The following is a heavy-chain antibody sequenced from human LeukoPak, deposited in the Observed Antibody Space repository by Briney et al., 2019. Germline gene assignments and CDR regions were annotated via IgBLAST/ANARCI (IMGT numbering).Heavy chain of an antibody. V-gene: IGHV1-18*01. CDR3: ARATYYYDSSGYYHPGYFDY. CDR2: ISDYNGNT. Sequence: GASVKVSCKASVYTFTSYGISWVRPAPGQGLEWMGWISDYNGNTNYAQKLQGRVTMTTDTSTSTAYMELRSLRSDDTAVYYCARATYYYDSSGYYHPGYFDYWGQGTLVTVSS. J-gene: IGHJ4*02. D-gene: IGHD3-22*01. CDR1: VYTFTSYG.